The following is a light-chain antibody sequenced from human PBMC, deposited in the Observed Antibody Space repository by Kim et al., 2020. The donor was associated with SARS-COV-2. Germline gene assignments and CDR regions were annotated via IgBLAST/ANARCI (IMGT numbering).Light chain of an antibody. CDR2: RND. CDR3: AARDDTLSGFL. V-gene: IGLV1-47*01. Sequence: GQRVTISCSGSISNIGSHSVYWSQQFPGTAPKLLIYRNDQRPSGVPDRFSGSKSGTSASLAISGLRSADEADYYCAARDDTLSGFLFGGGTKVTVL. CDR1: ISNIGSHS. J-gene: IGLJ1*01.